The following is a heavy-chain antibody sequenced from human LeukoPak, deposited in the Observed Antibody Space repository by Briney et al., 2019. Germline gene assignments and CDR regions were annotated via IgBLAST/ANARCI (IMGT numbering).Heavy chain of an antibody. J-gene: IGHJ4*02. Sequence: GGSLRLSCAGSEFTFSSYAMRWVRQAPGKGLEWVSAISGSGGSTYYADSVKGRFTISRDNSKNTLYLQMNSLRAEDTAVYYCAKSSSNYGPYYFDYWGQGTLVTVSS. D-gene: IGHD4-11*01. CDR2: ISGSGGST. CDR3: AKSSSNYGPYYFDY. CDR1: EFTFSSYA. V-gene: IGHV3-23*01.